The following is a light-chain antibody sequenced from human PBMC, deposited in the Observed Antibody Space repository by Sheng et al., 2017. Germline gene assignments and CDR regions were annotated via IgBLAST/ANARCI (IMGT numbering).Light chain of an antibody. V-gene: IGLV1-47*01. CDR1: TSNIGSNY. CDR3: ATWDDSLSGRV. Sequence: QSVLTQPPSASGTPGQRVTISCSGSTSNIGSNYVWWYQQLPGSSPKLLMYRDNERASGVPDRFSGAKSGTSASLAISGLRSEDEADYYCATWDDSLSGRVFGGGTNLTV. CDR2: RDN. J-gene: IGLJ3*02.